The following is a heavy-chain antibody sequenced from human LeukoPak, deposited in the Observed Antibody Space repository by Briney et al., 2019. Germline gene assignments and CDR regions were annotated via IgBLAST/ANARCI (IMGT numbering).Heavy chain of an antibody. Sequence: GGSLRLSCAASGLTFSGYSMNWVRQAPGKGLEWVSSISSSSNYIYYADSVRGRFTISRDNAKNSLYLQMNSLRAEDTAVYYCARAGQWLNYFDYWGQGTLVTVSS. CDR1: GLTFSGYS. V-gene: IGHV3-21*01. CDR3: ARAGQWLNYFDY. D-gene: IGHD6-19*01. J-gene: IGHJ4*02. CDR2: ISSSSNYI.